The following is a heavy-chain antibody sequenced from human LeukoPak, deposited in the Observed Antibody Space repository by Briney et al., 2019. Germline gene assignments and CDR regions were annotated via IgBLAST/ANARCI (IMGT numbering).Heavy chain of an antibody. D-gene: IGHD3-16*01. J-gene: IGHJ6*04. CDR1: GGSISSGAYY. Sequence: SQTLSLTCTVSGGSISSGAYYWSWIRQHPGKGLEWIGYIYYSGSTYYNPSLKSRVTISVDTSKNQFSLKLSSVTAADTAVYYCARAVRFDYYYGMDVWGKGTTVTVSS. CDR2: IYYSGST. CDR3: ARAVRFDYYYGMDV. V-gene: IGHV4-31*03.